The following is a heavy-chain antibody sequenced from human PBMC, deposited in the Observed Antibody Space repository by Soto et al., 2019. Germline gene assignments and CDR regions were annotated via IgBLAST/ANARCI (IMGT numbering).Heavy chain of an antibody. V-gene: IGHV1-3*01. D-gene: IGHD2-15*01. CDR1: GYNFTSYD. J-gene: IGHJ4*02. Sequence: QVQLVQSGAEVKKPGASVKVSCKTSGYNFTSYDMHWVREAPGQRVEWMGWINAGNGNTKYSQKLQGRVTITRDTSASTAYMELSSLRSEYTAVYYCARGPGGPDGPGDYWGQGTLVTVSS. CDR3: ARGPGGPDGPGDY. CDR2: INAGNGNT.